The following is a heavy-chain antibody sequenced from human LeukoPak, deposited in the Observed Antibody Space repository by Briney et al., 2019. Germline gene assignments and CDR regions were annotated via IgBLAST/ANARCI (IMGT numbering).Heavy chain of an antibody. V-gene: IGHV3-9*01. CDR3: AKDQGSVGIKDWFDP. CDR2: ISWNGGTI. CDR1: GFTFDEFA. Sequence: PGGSLGLSCAASGFTFDEFAMHWVRQAPGKGLEWVSGISWNGGTIQYADSVKGRFTISRDNAKNSLYLQMNNLRAEDTALYYCAKDQGSVGIKDWFDPWGQGTLVTVSS. J-gene: IGHJ5*02. D-gene: IGHD3-22*01.